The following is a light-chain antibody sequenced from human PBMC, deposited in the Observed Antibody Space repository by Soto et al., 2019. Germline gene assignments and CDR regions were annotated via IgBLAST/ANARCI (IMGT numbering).Light chain of an antibody. Sequence: EIVLTQSPGTLSLSPGERATLSCRASQSVSSSYLAWYQQKPGQAPRLLIYGASSRATGIPDRCIGSGSGTDFTLTISRLESDDFAVYYCQQYGSAPPYTFGQGTKLEIK. CDR1: QSVSSSY. CDR2: GAS. J-gene: IGKJ2*01. CDR3: QQYGSAPPYT. V-gene: IGKV3-20*01.